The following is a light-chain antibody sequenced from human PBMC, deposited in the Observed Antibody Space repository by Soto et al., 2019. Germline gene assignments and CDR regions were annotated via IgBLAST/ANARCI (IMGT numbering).Light chain of an antibody. CDR3: QQRSNWPTWT. V-gene: IGKV3-11*01. CDR2: DAS. CDR1: QRVSSY. J-gene: IGKJ1*01. Sequence: EIVLTQSPATLSLSPGERATLSCRASQRVSSYLALYQQKPGQAPRLLIYDASNRATGIPARFSGSGSGTDFTLTISSLEPEDFAVYYCQQRSNWPTWTFGQGTKVEIK.